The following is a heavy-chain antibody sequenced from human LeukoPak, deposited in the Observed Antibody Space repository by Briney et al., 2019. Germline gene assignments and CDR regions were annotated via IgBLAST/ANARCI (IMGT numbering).Heavy chain of an antibody. V-gene: IGHV6-1*01. CDR1: GDSVSSNSVS. CDR2: TYYRSTWYN. Sequence: SQTLSLTCAISGDSVSSNSVSWNWVRQSPSRGLEWLGRTYYRSTWYNDYAVSVRGRITVNPDTSKNQFSLHLNSVTPEDTAVYYCARRLTQYDCFDPWGQGILVTVSS. D-gene: IGHD2-2*01. J-gene: IGHJ5*02. CDR3: ARRLTQYDCFDP.